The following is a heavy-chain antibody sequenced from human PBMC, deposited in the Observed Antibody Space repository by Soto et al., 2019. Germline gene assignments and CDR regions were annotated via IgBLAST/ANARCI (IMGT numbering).Heavy chain of an antibody. Sequence: ASVKVSCKASGYTFTSYAMHWVRQAPGQRLEWMGWINPDSGSTNYAQKFQGWVTMTRDTSISTAYMELSRLRSDDTAVYYCARDGGGFDYDILTGYSPDAFDIWGQGTMVTVSS. D-gene: IGHD3-9*01. CDR3: ARDGGGFDYDILTGYSPDAFDI. CDR2: INPDSGST. J-gene: IGHJ3*02. CDR1: GYTFTSYA. V-gene: IGHV1-2*04.